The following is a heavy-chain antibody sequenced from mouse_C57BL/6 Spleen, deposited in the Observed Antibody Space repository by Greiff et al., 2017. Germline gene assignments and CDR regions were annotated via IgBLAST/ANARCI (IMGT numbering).Heavy chain of an antibody. CDR2: IYPGSGST. D-gene: IGHD1-1*01. CDR1: GYTFTSYW. J-gene: IGHJ4*01. Sequence: QVQLKQPGAELVKPGASVKMSCKASGYTFTSYWITWVKQRPGQGLEWIGDIYPGSGSTNYNEKFTSKATLTVDTSSSTAYMQLSSLTSEDSAVYYCARQITTVVHAMDYWGQGTSVTVSS. CDR3: ARQITTVVHAMDY. V-gene: IGHV1-55*01.